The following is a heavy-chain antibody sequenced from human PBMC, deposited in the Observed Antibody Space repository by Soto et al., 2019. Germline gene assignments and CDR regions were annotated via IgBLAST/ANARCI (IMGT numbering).Heavy chain of an antibody. V-gene: IGHV1-8*01. D-gene: IGHD3-22*01. J-gene: IGHJ4*02. CDR3: ARVGYYYESSGPFDY. Sequence: ASVEVSSKASGYTFASYDLHSVRQATGKGLEWMGWMNPNSGNTGYAQKFQGRVTMTRNTSISTAYMELSSLRSEDTAVYYCARVGYYYESSGPFDYWGPGTLVTVS. CDR1: GYTFASYD. CDR2: MNPNSGNT.